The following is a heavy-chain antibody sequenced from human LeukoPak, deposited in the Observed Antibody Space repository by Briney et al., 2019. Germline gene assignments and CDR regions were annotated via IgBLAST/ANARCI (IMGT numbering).Heavy chain of an antibody. D-gene: IGHD5-12*01. CDR2: IYYSGST. CDR3: ARDTYSGYDEEYYFDY. J-gene: IGHJ4*02. CDR1: GGSVSRGSYY. V-gene: IGHV4-61*01. Sequence: SETLSLTCTVSGGSVSRGSYYWSWIRQPPGKGLEWIGYIYYSGSTNYNPSLKSRVTISVDTSKNQFSLKLSSVTAADTAVYYCARDTYSGYDEEYYFDYWGQGTLVTVSS.